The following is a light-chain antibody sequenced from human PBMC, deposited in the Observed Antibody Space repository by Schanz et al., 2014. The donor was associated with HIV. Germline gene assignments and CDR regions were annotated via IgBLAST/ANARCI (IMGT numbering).Light chain of an antibody. V-gene: IGLV1-51*01. Sequence: QSVLTQPPSVSAAPGQKVTISCSGSSSNIGNNYVSWYQQLPGTAPKILIYANDKRPSGIPDGFSGSKSGTSATLGITGLQTGDEADYYCGTWDSSLSAGYVIFGGGTKLTVL. CDR2: AND. CDR1: SSNIGNNY. CDR3: GTWDSSLSAGYVI. J-gene: IGLJ2*01.